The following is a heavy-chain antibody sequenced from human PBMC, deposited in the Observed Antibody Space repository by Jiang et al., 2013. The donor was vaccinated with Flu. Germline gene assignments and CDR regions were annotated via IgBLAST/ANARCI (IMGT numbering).Heavy chain of an antibody. CDR3: AREIEPNSSGYKYFDY. V-gene: IGHV4-59*01. Sequence: CTVSGGSISSYYWSWIRQPPGKGLEWIGYIYYSGSTNYNPSLKSRVTISVDTSKNQFSLKLSSVTAADTAVYYCAREIEPNSSGYKYFDYWGQGTLVTVSS. D-gene: IGHD3-22*01. J-gene: IGHJ4*02. CDR1: GGSISSYY. CDR2: IYYSGST.